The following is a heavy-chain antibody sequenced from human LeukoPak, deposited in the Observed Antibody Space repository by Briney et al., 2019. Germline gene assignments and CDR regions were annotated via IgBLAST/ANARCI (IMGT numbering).Heavy chain of an antibody. J-gene: IGHJ4*02. V-gene: IGHV3-74*01. Sequence: GGSLRLSCAASGFTFSTYWMHWVRQAPGKGLVWVSHINSDGSSTTYADSVEGRYTISRDNAKNSLYLQMNSLRAEHTAVYYCVRDSSVAPFDYWGQGPLVTVPS. CDR2: INSDGSST. CDR3: VRDSSVAPFDY. D-gene: IGHD2-21*01. CDR1: GFTFSTYW.